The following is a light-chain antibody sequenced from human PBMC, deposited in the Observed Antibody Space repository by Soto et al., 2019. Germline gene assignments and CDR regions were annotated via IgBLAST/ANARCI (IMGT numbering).Light chain of an antibody. CDR2: DVS. CDR3: GSFRSGGTRVV. CDR1: SSDVGGSHY. J-gene: IGLJ2*01. Sequence: QSALTQPASVSGSPGQSITISCTGTSSDVGGSHYVSWYQQHPGKAPKLMIFDVSDRPSGVSNRFSGSKSGNTASLTISGLQSDDEAIYFCGSFRSGGTRVVFGGGTKLTVL. V-gene: IGLV2-14*03.